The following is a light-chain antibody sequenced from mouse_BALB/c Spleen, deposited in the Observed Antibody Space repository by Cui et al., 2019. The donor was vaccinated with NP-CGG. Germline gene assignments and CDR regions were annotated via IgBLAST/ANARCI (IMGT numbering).Light chain of an antibody. V-gene: IGLV1*01. CDR1: TGTVTTSNY. CDR2: GTN. Sequence: QAVVTQESALTTSPGKTLTLTCRSSTGTVTTSNYANWVQEKPDHLFTGLIGGTNNRAPGVPARFSGSLIGDRAALTITGTQTEDESIYFCALWYSNHWVFGGGTKLTVL. J-gene: IGLJ1*01. CDR3: ALWYSNHWV.